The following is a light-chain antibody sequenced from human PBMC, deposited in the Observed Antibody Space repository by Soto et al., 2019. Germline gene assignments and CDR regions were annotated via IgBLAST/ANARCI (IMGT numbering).Light chain of an antibody. Sequence: QSVLTQPPSVSGAPGQRVTISCTGSSSNIGAGYDVHWYQQRPGTAPKLLIYGNKNRPSGVPDRFSGSKSDTSASLAITGLQAEDEADYYCQSYDSSLSVSYVFGTGTKLTVL. V-gene: IGLV1-40*01. J-gene: IGLJ1*01. CDR1: SSNIGAGYD. CDR3: QSYDSSLSVSYV. CDR2: GNK.